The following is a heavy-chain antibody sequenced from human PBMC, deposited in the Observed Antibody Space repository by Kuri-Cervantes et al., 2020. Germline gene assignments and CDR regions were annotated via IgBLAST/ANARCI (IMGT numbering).Heavy chain of an antibody. CDR2: IWYDGSNK. D-gene: IGHD2-2*01. Sequence: GESLKISCAASGFTFSSYGMHWVRQAPGKGLEWVAVIWYDGSNKYYADSVKGRFTISRDNSKNTLYLQMNSLRAEDTAVYYCAREVVPAAMLGYYYYGMDVWGQGTTVTVSS. V-gene: IGHV3-33*01. J-gene: IGHJ6*02. CDR3: AREVVPAAMLGYYYYGMDV. CDR1: GFTFSSYG.